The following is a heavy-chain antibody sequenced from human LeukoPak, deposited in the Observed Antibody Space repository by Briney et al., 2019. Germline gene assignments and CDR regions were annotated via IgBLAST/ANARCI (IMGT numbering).Heavy chain of an antibody. V-gene: IGHV4-30-4*01. J-gene: IGHJ4*02. CDR2: IYYSGTT. D-gene: IGHD6-13*01. Sequence: SETLSLTCTVSGGPISSGDWHWSWIRQPPGMGLEWIGSIYYSGTTHYNPSLKSRLTISVDTSKNQFSLKLSSVTAADTAVYYCARTHSSSWYWVDYWGQGTLVTVSS. CDR1: GGPISSGDWH. CDR3: ARTHSSSWYWVDY.